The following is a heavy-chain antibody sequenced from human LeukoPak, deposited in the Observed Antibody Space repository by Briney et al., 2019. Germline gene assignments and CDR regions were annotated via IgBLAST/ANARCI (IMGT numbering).Heavy chain of an antibody. CDR3: ARGYDFWSGYYYYNWFDP. V-gene: IGHV1-69*13. D-gene: IGHD3-3*01. J-gene: IGHJ5*02. CDR1: GGTFSSYA. Sequence: ASVKVSCKASGGTFSSYAISWVRQAPGQGLEWMGGIFPIFGTANYAQKFQGRVTITADESTSTAYMELSSLRSEDTAVYYCARGYDFWSGYYYYNWFDPWGQGTLVTVSS. CDR2: IFPIFGTA.